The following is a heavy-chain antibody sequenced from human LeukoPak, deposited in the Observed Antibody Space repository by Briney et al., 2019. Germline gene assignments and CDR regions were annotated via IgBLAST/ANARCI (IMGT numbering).Heavy chain of an antibody. Sequence: KSSETLSLTCTVSGGSISSYYWSWIRQPPGKGLEWIGEINHSGSTNYNPSLKSRVTISVDTSKNQFSLKLSSVTAADTAVYYCARMLHHYGARDYWGQGTLVTVSS. V-gene: IGHV4-34*01. J-gene: IGHJ4*02. CDR3: ARMLHHYGARDY. D-gene: IGHD4-17*01. CDR2: INHSGST. CDR1: GGSISSYY.